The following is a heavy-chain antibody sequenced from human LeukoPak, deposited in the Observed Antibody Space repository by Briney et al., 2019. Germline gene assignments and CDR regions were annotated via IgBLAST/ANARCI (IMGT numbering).Heavy chain of an antibody. CDR2: INPNSGGT. CDR3: ARGTMVRGSYNVPLYYFDY. Sequence: ASVKVSCKASGYTFTGYYMHWVRQAPGQGLEWMVWINPNSGGTNYAQKFQGRVTMTRDTSISTAYMELSRLRSDDTAVYYCARGTMVRGSYNVPLYYFDYWGQGTLVTVSS. CDR1: GYTFTGYY. J-gene: IGHJ4*02. V-gene: IGHV1-2*02. D-gene: IGHD3-10*01.